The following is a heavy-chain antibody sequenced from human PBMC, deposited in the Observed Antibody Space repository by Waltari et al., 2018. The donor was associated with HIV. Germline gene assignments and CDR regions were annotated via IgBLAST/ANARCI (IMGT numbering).Heavy chain of an antibody. CDR1: GFTFTDYG. V-gene: IGHV3-23*01. Sequence: EVQLLESGGDLVRPGGSLRLSCAASGFTFTDYGMTWVRQAPGKGREWCSAISGSGATTSYADSVKGRFTISRDNSKNTLYLQLNSLRPEDTAVYYCAKGKVVVAATPGYGLDVWGPGTTVIVSS. CDR3: AKGKVVVAATPGYGLDV. CDR2: ISGSGATT. D-gene: IGHD2-15*01. J-gene: IGHJ6*02.